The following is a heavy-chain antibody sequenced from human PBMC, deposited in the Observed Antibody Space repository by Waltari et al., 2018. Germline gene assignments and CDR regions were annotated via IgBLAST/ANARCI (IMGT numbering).Heavy chain of an antibody. CDR2: TIPILGIA. D-gene: IGHD7-27*01. CDR1: GGTFSSYA. J-gene: IGHJ2*01. Sequence: QVQLVQSGAEVKKPGSSVKVSCKAFGGTFSSYAISWVRQAPGQGLEWMGGTIPILGIANYAQKFQGRVTITADESTSTAYMELSSLRSEDTAVYYCAKNWELDWYFDLWGRGTLVTVSS. V-gene: IGHV1-69*04. CDR3: AKNWELDWYFDL.